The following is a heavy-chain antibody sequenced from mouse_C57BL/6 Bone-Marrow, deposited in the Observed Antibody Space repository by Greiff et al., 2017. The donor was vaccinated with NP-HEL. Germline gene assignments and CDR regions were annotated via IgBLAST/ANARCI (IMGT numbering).Heavy chain of an antibody. V-gene: IGHV14-4*01. J-gene: IGHJ3*01. D-gene: IGHD4-1*01. CDR1: GFHIKDDY. CDR2: IDPENGDT. CDR3: TANWVFAY. Sequence: EVQRVESGAELVRPGASVKLSCTASGFHIKDDYMHWVKQRPEQGLEWIGWIDPENGDTAYASKFQGKATITADPSSNTAYLQLSSLTSEDTAVYYCTANWVFAYWGQGTLVTVSA.